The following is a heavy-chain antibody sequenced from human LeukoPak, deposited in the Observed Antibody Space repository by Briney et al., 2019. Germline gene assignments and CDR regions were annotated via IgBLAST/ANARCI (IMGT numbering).Heavy chain of an antibody. CDR2: ISYDGSNK. J-gene: IGHJ6*02. V-gene: IGHV3-30-3*01. CDR3: AREMGVGRFGELFQYGMDV. D-gene: IGHD3-10*01. Sequence: GGSLRLSCAASGFTFSSYAMHWVRQAPGKGLEWVAVISYDGSNKYYADSVKGRFTISRDNSKSTLYLQMNSLRAEDTAVYYCAREMGVGRFGELFQYGMDVWGQGTTVTVSS. CDR1: GFTFSSYA.